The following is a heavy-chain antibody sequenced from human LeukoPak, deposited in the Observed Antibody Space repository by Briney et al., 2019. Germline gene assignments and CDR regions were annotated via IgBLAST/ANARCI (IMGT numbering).Heavy chain of an antibody. CDR2: IYYSGST. J-gene: IGHJ1*01. Sequence: SETLSLTCTVSGGSISSYYWSWIRQPPGKGLEWIGYIYYSGSTNYNPSLKSRVTISVDRSKNQFSLKLSSVTAADTAVYYCARSRDGYNYYFQHWGQGTLVTVSS. CDR3: ARSRDGYNYYFQH. D-gene: IGHD5-24*01. V-gene: IGHV4-59*12. CDR1: GGSISSYY.